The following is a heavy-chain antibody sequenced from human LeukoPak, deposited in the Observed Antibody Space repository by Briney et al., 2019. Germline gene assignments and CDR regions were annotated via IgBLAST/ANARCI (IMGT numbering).Heavy chain of an antibody. J-gene: IGHJ5*02. V-gene: IGHV4-59*01. CDR3: ARDPGVWFGEMNWFDP. D-gene: IGHD3-10*01. CDR2: IYYSGST. CDR1: GGSISSYY. Sequence: SETLSLTCTVSGGSISSYYWSWIRQPPGKGLEWIGYIYYSGSTNYNPSLKSRVTISVDTSKNQFSLKLSSVTAADTAVYYCARDPGVWFGEMNWFDPWGQGTLVTVSS.